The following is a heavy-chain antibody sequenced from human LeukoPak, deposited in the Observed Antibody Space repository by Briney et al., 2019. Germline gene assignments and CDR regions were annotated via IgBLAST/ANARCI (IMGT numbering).Heavy chain of an antibody. CDR3: ARLREIPVFGVVTKSTSYFDY. V-gene: IGHV3-7*01. D-gene: IGHD3-3*01. CDR2: IKQDRSEK. J-gene: IGHJ4*02. Sequence: ETLSLTCDVYGGSLSGFYWSWVRQAPGKGLELVANIKQDRSEKYYVDSVKGRFTISRDNAKNSLYLQMNSLRAEDTAVYYCARLREIPVFGVVTKSTSYFDYWGQGTLVTVSS. CDR1: GGSLSGFY.